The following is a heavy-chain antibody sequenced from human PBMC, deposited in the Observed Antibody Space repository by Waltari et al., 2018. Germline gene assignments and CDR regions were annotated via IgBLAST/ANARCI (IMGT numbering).Heavy chain of an antibody. Sequence: QVQLVQSGAEVKKPGASVKVSCKVSGYTLTELSMHWVRQAPGKGLEWMGGVDPEDGETSHAQKFQGRVPMTEDTSTDTAYMGLGSLGSEDTAVYYCETSPRYSSSWNDYWGQGTLVTVSS. CDR2: VDPEDGET. CDR1: GYTLTELS. V-gene: IGHV1-24*01. J-gene: IGHJ4*02. D-gene: IGHD6-13*01. CDR3: ETSPRYSSSWNDY.